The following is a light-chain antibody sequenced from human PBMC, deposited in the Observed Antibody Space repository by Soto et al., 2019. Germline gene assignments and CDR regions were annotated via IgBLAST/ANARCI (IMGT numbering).Light chain of an antibody. CDR3: QSYDSTLSPRYV. J-gene: IGLJ1*01. CDR2: GNT. Sequence: VLTQPPSVSGAPGQRVTISCTGSSSNIGAGYDVHWYQQRPGTAPKLLIFGNTNRPSGVPDRFSGSKSGTSASLAITGLQAEDEGDYYCQSYDSTLSPRYVFGTGTRSLS. V-gene: IGLV1-40*01. CDR1: SSNIGAGYD.